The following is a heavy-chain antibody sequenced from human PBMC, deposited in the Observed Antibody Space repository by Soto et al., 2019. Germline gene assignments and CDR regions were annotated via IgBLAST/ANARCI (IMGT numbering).Heavy chain of an antibody. J-gene: IGHJ6*02. CDR1: GYSFTGDS. CDR3: AREKEASDGMDV. Sequence: GASVKGSCKASGYSFTGDSMRWVRQAPGQGLEWMGGIIPVFGTVDYAQKFQGRVTITADESTSTAYMELSSLRSEDTAVYYCAREKEASDGMDVWGQGTTVTVSS. CDR2: IIPVFGTV. V-gene: IGHV1-69*13.